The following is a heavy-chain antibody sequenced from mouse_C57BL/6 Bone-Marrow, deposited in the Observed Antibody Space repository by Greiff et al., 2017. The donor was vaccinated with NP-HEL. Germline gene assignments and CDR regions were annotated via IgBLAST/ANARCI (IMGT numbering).Heavy chain of an antibody. J-gene: IGHJ2*01. CDR1: GFTFSSYG. CDR3: ARPLYSNYYFDY. CDR2: ISSGGSYT. D-gene: IGHD2-5*01. Sequence: EVQLMESGGDLVKPGGSLKLSCAASGFTFSSYGMSWVRQTPGKRLEWFATISSGGSYTYYQDSVKGRFTITRDNAKNTLYLQMSSLKSEDTAMYYCARPLYSNYYFDYWGQGTTLTVSS. V-gene: IGHV5-6*01.